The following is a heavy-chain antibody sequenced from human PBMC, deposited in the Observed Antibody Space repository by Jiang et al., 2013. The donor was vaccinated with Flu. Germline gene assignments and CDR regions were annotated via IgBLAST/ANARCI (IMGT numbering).Heavy chain of an antibody. D-gene: IGHD3-10*01. CDR3: ARDGSGDQSGMDV. Sequence: VQLVESGGGVVQPGRSLRLSCAASGFTFSSYGMHWVRQAPGKGLEWVAVIWYDGSNKYYADSVKGRFTISRDNSKNTLYLQMNSLRAEDTAVYYCARDGSGDQSGMDVWGQGTTVTVSS. CDR2: IWYDGSNK. CDR1: GFTFSSYG. J-gene: IGHJ6*02. V-gene: IGHV3-33*08.